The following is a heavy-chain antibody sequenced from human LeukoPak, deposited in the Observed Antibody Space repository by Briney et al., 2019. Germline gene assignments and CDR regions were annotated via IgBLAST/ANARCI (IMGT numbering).Heavy chain of an antibody. CDR2: IYYSGST. Sequence: SETLSLTCTVSGGSISPYFWSWIRQPPGRGLEWIGYIYYSGSTTYNPSFKTRVTISVDTSNNQFSLRLTSVTAADTAVYYCARDVVAARGSFDYWGQGTLVTVSS. D-gene: IGHD2-2*01. CDR3: ARDVVAARGSFDY. CDR1: GGSISPYF. J-gene: IGHJ4*02. V-gene: IGHV4-59*01.